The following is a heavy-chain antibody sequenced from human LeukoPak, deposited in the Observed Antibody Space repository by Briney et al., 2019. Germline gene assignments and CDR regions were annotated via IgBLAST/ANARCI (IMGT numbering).Heavy chain of an antibody. CDR1: GGSISSSSYY. CDR3: ARLRVRGVIDDY. Sequence: SETLSLTCTVSGGSISSSSYYWGWIRQPPGKGLEWIGSTYYSGSTYYNPSLKSRVTISVDTSKNQFSLKLSSVTAADTAVYYCARLRVRGVIDDYWGQRTLVTVSS. J-gene: IGHJ4*02. D-gene: IGHD3-10*01. CDR2: TYYSGST. V-gene: IGHV4-39*01.